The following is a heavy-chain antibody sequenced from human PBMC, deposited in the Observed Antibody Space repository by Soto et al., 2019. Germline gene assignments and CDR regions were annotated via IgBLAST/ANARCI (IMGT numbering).Heavy chain of an antibody. Sequence: GGSLRLSFAASGSIFCCCGVPLVRPAPGKGLEWVAIRRYDESNEEYADSVKGRFTISRDNSKNILYLQMNSLRTEDSAVYYCARDGVGGTAFRGYFDYWGQGALVTVSS. CDR1: GSIFCCCG. CDR2: RRYDESNE. D-gene: IGHD1-26*01. J-gene: IGHJ4*02. V-gene: IGHV3-30*02. CDR3: ARDGVGGTAFRGYFDY.